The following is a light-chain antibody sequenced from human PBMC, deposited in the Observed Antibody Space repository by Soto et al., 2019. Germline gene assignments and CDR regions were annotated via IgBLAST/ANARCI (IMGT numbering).Light chain of an antibody. V-gene: IGKV4-1*01. Sequence: DIVMTQSPDSLAVSLGERATINCKSSQSVLYSSNNKNYLGWYQQKPGQSPNLLIYWASTRESGVPDRFSGSGSGTEFTLTISSMQAEDAAVYYCQQYYSIPYTFGQGTKVDI. CDR3: QQYYSIPYT. CDR1: QSVLYSSNNKNY. CDR2: WAS. J-gene: IGKJ2*01.